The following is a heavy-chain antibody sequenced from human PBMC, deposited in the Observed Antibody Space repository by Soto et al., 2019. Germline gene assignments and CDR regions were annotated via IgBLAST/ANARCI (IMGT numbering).Heavy chain of an antibody. CDR1: GGSISSGDYY. V-gene: IGHV4-30-4*01. CDR2: IYYSGST. D-gene: IGHD3-16*02. Sequence: SETLSLTCTVSGGSISSGDYYWSWIRQPPGKGLEWIGYIYYSGSTYYNPSLKSRVTISVDTSKNQFSLKLSSVTAADTAVYYCARVPDLSMITFGGVIARDAFDIWSQGTMVTVSS. CDR3: ARVPDLSMITFGGVIARDAFDI. J-gene: IGHJ3*02.